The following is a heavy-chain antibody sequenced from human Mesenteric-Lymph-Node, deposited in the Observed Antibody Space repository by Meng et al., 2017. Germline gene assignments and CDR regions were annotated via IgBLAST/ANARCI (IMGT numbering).Heavy chain of an antibody. Sequence: VHLVWSRVRYLVPCGPLCLYCFASGFSFSNYCLHWIRHLPGMGLLCVIRINNDGSGTWYEDSAKGRITISRDNAKNNMYLQLNSLRDDDTAVYYCARDQGGAGPTVDYWGQGTLVTVSS. CDR2: INNDGSGT. V-gene: IGHV3-74*01. CDR1: GFSFSNYC. D-gene: IGHD1-14*01. J-gene: IGHJ4*02. CDR3: ARDQGGAGPTVDY.